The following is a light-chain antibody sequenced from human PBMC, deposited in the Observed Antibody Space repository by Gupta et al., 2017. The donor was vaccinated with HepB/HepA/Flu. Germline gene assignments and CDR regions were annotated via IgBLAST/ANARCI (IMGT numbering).Light chain of an antibody. Sequence: QSVLTQPPSASGPPGPRVTISCSGSSSNIGSNTVNWYQQRPGTAPKLLIYSNNQRPSGVPDRFSGSKSGTSASMAISGLQAEDEADYYCAAWDDSRNGPVFGGGTKLTVL. CDR1: SSNIGSNT. V-gene: IGLV1-44*01. CDR3: AAWDDSRNGPV. CDR2: SNN. J-gene: IGLJ2*01.